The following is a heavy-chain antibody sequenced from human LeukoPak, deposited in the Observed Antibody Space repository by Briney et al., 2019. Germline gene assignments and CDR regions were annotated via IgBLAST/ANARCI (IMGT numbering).Heavy chain of an antibody. J-gene: IGHJ4*02. V-gene: IGHV1-2*02. D-gene: IGHD3-22*01. CDR3: ASLYYYDKGGVDY. Sequence: ASVKVSCKTSGYTFTDYYMHWVRQPPGQGLEWMGWINPKSGGTNYTQNFQGRVTMTSNTPITTASMELSRLRSDDTAVYYCASLYYYDKGGVDYWGQGTLVTVSS. CDR2: INPKSGGT. CDR1: GYTFTDYY.